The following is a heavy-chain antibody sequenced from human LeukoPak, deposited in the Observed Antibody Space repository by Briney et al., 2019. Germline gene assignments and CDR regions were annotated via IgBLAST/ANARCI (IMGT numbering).Heavy chain of an antibody. CDR1: GGTFSSYA. CDR3: ARDNFRYCGGDCYPSFDY. Sequence: VASVKVSCKASGGTFSSYAISWVRQAPGQGLEWMGGIIPIFGTANYAQKFQGRVTITADKSTSTAYMELSSLRSEDTALYYCARDNFRYCGGDCYPSFDYWGQGTLVTVSS. D-gene: IGHD2-21*02. CDR2: IIPIFGTA. V-gene: IGHV1-69*06. J-gene: IGHJ4*02.